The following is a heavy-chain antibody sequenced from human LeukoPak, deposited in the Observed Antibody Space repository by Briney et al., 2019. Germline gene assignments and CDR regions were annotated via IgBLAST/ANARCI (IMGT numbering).Heavy chain of an antibody. CDR3: ARQRGYCSGGSCYGMFDY. Sequence: PSETLSLTCAVYGGSFSGYYWSWIRQPPGKGLEWIGETNHSGSTNYNPSLKSRVTISVDTSKNQFSLKLSSVTAADTAVYYCARQRGYCSGGSCYGMFDYWGQGTLVTVSS. V-gene: IGHV4-34*01. D-gene: IGHD2-15*01. CDR1: GGSFSGYY. J-gene: IGHJ4*02. CDR2: TNHSGST.